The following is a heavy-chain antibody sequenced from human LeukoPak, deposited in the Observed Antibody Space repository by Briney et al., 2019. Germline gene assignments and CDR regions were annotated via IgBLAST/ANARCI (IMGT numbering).Heavy chain of an antibody. CDR1: GFTFSSYS. J-gene: IGHJ4*02. D-gene: IGHD4-17*01. Sequence: PGGSLRLSCAASGFTFSSYSMNGVRQAPGKGLEWGSSISSSSSYIYYADSVKGRFTISRDNAKNSLYLQMNSLRAEDTAVYYCAREKEGDGYGEPWGQGTLVTVSS. CDR3: AREKEGDGYGEP. CDR2: ISSSSSYI. V-gene: IGHV3-21*01.